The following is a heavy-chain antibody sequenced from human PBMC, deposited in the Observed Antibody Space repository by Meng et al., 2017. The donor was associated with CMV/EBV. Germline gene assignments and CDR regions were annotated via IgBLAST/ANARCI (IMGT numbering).Heavy chain of an antibody. CDR3: ACYYYYGMDV. V-gene: IGHV3-30*02. Sequence: GESLKISCAASGFTVSSNYMSWVRQAPGKGLEWVAFIRYDGSNKYYADSVKGRFTISRDNSKNTLYLQMNGLRAEDTAVYYCACYYYYGMDVWGQGTTVTVSS. J-gene: IGHJ6*02. CDR2: IRYDGSNK. CDR1: GFTVSSNY.